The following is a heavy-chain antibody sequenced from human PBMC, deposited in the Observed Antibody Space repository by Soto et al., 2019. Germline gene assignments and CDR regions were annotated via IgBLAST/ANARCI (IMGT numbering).Heavy chain of an antibody. CDR3: ANGEGSSGFLTY. CDR2: ISYDGSNK. D-gene: IGHD3-22*01. Sequence: QVQLVESGGGVVQPGRSLRLSCAASGFTFSSYGMHWVRQAPGKGLEWVAVISYDGSNKYYADSVKGRFTISRDNSKNTLYLQMNSLRAEDTAVYYCANGEGSSGFLTYWGQGTLVTVSS. J-gene: IGHJ4*02. CDR1: GFTFSSYG. V-gene: IGHV3-30*18.